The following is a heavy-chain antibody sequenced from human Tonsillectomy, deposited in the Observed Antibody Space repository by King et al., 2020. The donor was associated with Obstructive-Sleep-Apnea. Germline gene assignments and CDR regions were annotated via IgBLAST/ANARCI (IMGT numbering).Heavy chain of an antibody. CDR2: ISYYGGNK. Sequence: HVQLVESGGGVVQPGRSLRLSCATSGFTFSSYAMHWARHAPGKGLEWVAVISYYGGNKYYGDSAKGRFTISRDNSKNTLYLYMNRLRAENTAVYYCARDHAPLYGFGELYSWFVPWGQGTLVSVSS. V-gene: IGHV3-30*01. CDR1: GFTFSSYA. J-gene: IGHJ5*02. CDR3: ARDHAPLYGFGELYSWFVP. D-gene: IGHD3-10*01.